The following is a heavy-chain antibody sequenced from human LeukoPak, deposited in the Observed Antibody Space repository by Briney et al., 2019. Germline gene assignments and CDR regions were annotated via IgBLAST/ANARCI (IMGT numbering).Heavy chain of an antibody. CDR2: INPGGSSI. Sequence: GRSLRLSCAASGFTFSSYWMHWVRQVPGKGLVWVARINPGGSSITYVDSVKGRFTISRDNAKNTLYLQMDSLRAEDTGVYYCARSNRADDYWGQGTLVTVSS. V-gene: IGHV3-74*01. CDR1: GFTFSSYW. CDR3: ARSNRADDY. D-gene: IGHD1-14*01. J-gene: IGHJ4*02.